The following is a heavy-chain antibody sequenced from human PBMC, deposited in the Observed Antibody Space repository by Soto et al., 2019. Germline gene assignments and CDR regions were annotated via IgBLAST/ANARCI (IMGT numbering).Heavy chain of an antibody. CDR1: GFSLRTSGVG. V-gene: IGHV2-5*01. Sequence: QITLKESGPTLVKPTQTLTLTCIFSGFSLRTSGVGVGWIRQPPGKALEWLGFIYWNDDKRYSPSLKSRLTITKDTSKNQVVLTMTNMDPVDTATYYCAKSGSSGWYGWFDPWGQGTLVTVPS. CDR3: AKSGSSGWYGWFDP. D-gene: IGHD6-19*01. J-gene: IGHJ5*02. CDR2: IYWNDDK.